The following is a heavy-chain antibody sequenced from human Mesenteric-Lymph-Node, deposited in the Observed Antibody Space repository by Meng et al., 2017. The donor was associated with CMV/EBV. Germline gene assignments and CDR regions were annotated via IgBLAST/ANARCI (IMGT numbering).Heavy chain of an antibody. CDR1: GYTFTGYY. Sequence: ASVKVSCKASGYTFTGYYMHWVRQAPGQGLEWMGWINPNSGGTNYAQKFQGRVTMTRDTSTSTVYMELSSLRSEDTAVYYCAREEAGYSSSCFDYWGQGTLVTVSS. D-gene: IGHD6-13*01. CDR2: INPNSGGT. V-gene: IGHV1-2*02. J-gene: IGHJ4*02. CDR3: AREEAGYSSSCFDY.